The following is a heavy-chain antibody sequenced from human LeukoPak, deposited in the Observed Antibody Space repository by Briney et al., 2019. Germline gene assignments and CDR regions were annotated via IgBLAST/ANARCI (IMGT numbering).Heavy chain of an antibody. CDR3: ARGGVATIKSPFDY. J-gene: IGHJ4*02. Sequence: SVKVSCKASGGTFSSYAISWVRQAPGQGLEWMGGIIPIFGTANYAQKFQGRVTITADESTSTAYMYLSSLRSEDTAVYYCARGGVATIKSPFDYWGQGTLVTVSS. CDR2: IIPIFGTA. CDR1: GGTFSSYA. D-gene: IGHD5-24*01. V-gene: IGHV1-69*13.